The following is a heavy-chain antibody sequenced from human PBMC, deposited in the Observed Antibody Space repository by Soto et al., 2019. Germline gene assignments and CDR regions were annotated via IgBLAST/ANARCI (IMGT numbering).Heavy chain of an antibody. Sequence: ASVKVSCKASGYTFTSYYMHWVRQAPGQGLEWMGIINPSGGSTSYAQKFQGRVTMTRDTSISTAYMELSRLRSDDTAVYYCARGPLIQRRHGMDVWGQGTTVTVSS. J-gene: IGHJ6*02. CDR1: GYTFTSYY. CDR3: ARGPLIQRRHGMDV. D-gene: IGHD1-1*01. CDR2: INPSGGST. V-gene: IGHV1-46*01.